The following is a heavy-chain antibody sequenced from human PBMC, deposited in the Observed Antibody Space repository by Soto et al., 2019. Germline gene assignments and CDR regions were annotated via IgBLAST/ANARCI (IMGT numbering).Heavy chain of an antibody. CDR1: GFTFSNAW. Sequence: GGSLRLSCAASGFTFSNAWMNWVRQAPGKGLEWVGRIKSKTDGGTTDDAAPVKGRFTISRDDSKNTLYLQMNSLKTEDTAVYYCTTDSLRFLAWLPSHLYYYGMDVWGQGTTVTVSS. V-gene: IGHV3-15*07. CDR3: TTDSLRFLAWLPSHLYYYGMDV. J-gene: IGHJ6*02. CDR2: IKSKTDGGTT. D-gene: IGHD3-3*01.